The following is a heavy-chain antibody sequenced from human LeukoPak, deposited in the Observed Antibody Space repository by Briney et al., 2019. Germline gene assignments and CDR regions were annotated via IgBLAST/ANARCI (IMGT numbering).Heavy chain of an antibody. Sequence: PGGSLRLSCAASGFTFSSYSMTWVRQAPGKGLEWVSSISGSSSYIYYADSVKGRFTISRDNAKNSLYLQMNSLRAEDTAVYYCARDLGYQLLFNWFDPWGQGTLVTVSS. J-gene: IGHJ5*02. CDR3: ARDLGYQLLFNWFDP. D-gene: IGHD2-2*01. V-gene: IGHV3-21*01. CDR1: GFTFSSYS. CDR2: ISGSSSYI.